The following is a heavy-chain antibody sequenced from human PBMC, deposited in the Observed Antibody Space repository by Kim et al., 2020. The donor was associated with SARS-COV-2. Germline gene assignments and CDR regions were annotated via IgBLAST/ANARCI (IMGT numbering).Heavy chain of an antibody. D-gene: IGHD3-22*01. J-gene: IGHJ4*02. Sequence: KLQGRVTMTTDTSTSTAYMELRSLRSDDTAVYYCARDVGYYYDSSYDYWGQGTLVTVSS. V-gene: IGHV1-18*01. CDR3: ARDVGYYYDSSYDY.